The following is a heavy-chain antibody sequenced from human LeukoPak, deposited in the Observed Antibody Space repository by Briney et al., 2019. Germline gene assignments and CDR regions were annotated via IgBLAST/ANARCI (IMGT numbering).Heavy chain of an antibody. Sequence: PSETLSLTCTVSDGSMSNYYWSWIRQPAGKGLECLGQIYSSGSTNYNPSLKSRITMSIDTSKNQFSLKLTSVTAADTAVYYCVRDYSVPLRYYYGLDVWGQGTTVTVSS. J-gene: IGHJ6*02. CDR3: VRDYSVPLRYYYGLDV. CDR2: IYSSGST. D-gene: IGHD5-12*01. V-gene: IGHV4-4*07. CDR1: DGSMSNYY.